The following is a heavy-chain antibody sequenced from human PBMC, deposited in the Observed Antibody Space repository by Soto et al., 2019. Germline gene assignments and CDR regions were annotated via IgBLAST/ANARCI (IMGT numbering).Heavy chain of an antibody. CDR1: GFTFSSYA. V-gene: IGHV3-30-3*01. D-gene: IGHD4-17*01. CDR2: ISYDGSNK. Sequence: GGSLRLSCAASGFTFSSYAMHWVRQAPGKGLEWVAVISYDGSNKYYADSVKGRLTISRDNSKNTLYLQMNSLRAEDTAVYYCVSEHSSGDYVYYYYYFYGIEVCRQGPTATASS. CDR3: VSEHSSGDYVYYYYYFYGIEV. J-gene: IGHJ6*02.